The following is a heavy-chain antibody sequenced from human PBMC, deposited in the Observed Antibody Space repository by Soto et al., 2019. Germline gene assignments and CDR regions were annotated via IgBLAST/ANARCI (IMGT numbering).Heavy chain of an antibody. Sequence: GGSLRLSCAASGFTFSSYSMNWVRQAPGKGLGWVSSISSSSSYIYYADSVKGRFTSSRDNAKNSLYLQMNSLRAEDTAVYYCAREGVQHGSGPYYYGMDVWGQGTTVTVSS. D-gene: IGHD3-10*01. CDR1: GFTFSSYS. V-gene: IGHV3-21*01. CDR2: ISSSSSYI. CDR3: AREGVQHGSGPYYYGMDV. J-gene: IGHJ6*02.